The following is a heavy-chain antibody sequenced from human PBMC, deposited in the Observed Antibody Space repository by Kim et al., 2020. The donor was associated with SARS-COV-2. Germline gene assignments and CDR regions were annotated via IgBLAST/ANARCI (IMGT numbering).Heavy chain of an antibody. CDR3: ARAGRLTGPFDY. J-gene: IGHJ4*02. V-gene: IGHV4-31*03. Sequence: SETLSLTCTVSGGSISSGGYYWSWIRQHPGKGLEWIGYIYYSGSTYYNPSLKSRVTISVDTSKNQFSLKLSSVTAADTAVYYCARAGRLTGPFDYWGQGTLVTVSS. CDR2: IYYSGST. D-gene: IGHD3-9*01. CDR1: GGSISSGGYY.